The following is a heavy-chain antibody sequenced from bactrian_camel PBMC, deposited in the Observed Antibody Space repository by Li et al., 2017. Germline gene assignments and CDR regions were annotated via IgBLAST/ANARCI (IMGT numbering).Heavy chain of an antibody. CDR3: ATDLMGWEQGY. D-gene: IGHD5*01. CDR2: INSGGDNA. J-gene: IGHJ4*01. CDR1: GFTFSSYV. V-gene: IGHV3S40*01. Sequence: DVQLVESGGGLVQPGGSLRLSCAASGFTFSSYVMTWVRQAPGTGLEWVSGINSGGDNAYYADFVKDRFTISRDNAKNTLYLQLNSPKTEDAAMYYCATDLMGWEQGYWGQGTQVTVS.